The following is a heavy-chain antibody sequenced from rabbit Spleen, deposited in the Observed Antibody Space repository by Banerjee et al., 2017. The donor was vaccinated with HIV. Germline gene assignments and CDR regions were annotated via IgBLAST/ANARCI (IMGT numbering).Heavy chain of an antibody. D-gene: IGHD2-1*01. CDR1: GVSFSFNSY. J-gene: IGHJ3*01. CDR3: ARGSGDVGWGYLI. CDR2: IDTDSSGFT. V-gene: IGHV1S40*01. Sequence: QSLEESGGDLVKPGASLTLTCTASGVSFSFNSYMCWVRQAPGKGLEWIACIDTDSSGFTYFASWAKGRFTISKTSSTMVTLQMTSLTVADTATYFCARGSGDVGWGYLIWGQGTLVTVS.